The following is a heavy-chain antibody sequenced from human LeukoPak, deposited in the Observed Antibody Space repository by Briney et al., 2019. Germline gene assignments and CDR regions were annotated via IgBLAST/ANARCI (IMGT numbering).Heavy chain of an antibody. CDR2: IYLRDFHI. V-gene: IGHV5-51*01. J-gene: IGHJ6*03. CDR1: EYIFSTHW. CDR3: ARHRLRYYYYYYMDV. Sequence: GESLKISCKASEYIFSTHWIGWVRQMPGKGLEWMGIIYLRDFHIKYSPSFQGQVTISADRSISSAHLQWSSLKASDTAMYYCARHRLRYYYYYYMDVWGKGTTVTVSS.